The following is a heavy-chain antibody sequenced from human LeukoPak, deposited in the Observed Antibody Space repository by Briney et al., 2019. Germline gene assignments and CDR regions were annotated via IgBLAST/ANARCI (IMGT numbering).Heavy chain of an antibody. J-gene: IGHJ6*02. CDR1: GFTFSSYA. CDR3: AKHSSSYYYGMDV. D-gene: IGHD6-13*01. CDR2: ISYDGSNK. V-gene: IGHV3-30-3*02. Sequence: GRSLRLSCAASGFTFSSYAMHWVRQAPGKGLEWVAVISYDGSNKYYADSVKGRFTISRDNSRNTLFLQMNSLRAEDTAVYYCAKHSSSYYYGMDVWGQGTTVTVSS.